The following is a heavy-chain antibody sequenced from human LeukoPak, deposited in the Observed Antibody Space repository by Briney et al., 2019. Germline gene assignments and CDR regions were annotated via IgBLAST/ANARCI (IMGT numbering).Heavy chain of an antibody. V-gene: IGHV1-18*01. CDR2: ISAYNGNT. CDR3: ARELLTNGWFDP. Sequence: ASVKVSCKASGYTFTSYGISWVRQAPGQGLEWMGWISAYNGNTNHAQKLQGRVTMTTDTSTSTAYMELRSLRSDDTAVYYCARELLTNGWFDPWGQGTLVTVSS. J-gene: IGHJ5*02. D-gene: IGHD2-15*01. CDR1: GYTFTSYG.